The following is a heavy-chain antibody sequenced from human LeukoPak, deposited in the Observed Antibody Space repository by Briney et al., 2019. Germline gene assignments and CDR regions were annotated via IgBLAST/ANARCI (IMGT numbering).Heavy chain of an antibody. CDR2: IYYSGRT. V-gene: IGHV4-59*01. J-gene: IGHJ4*02. CDR1: GGSISTYY. Sequence: SETLSLTCTASGGSISTYYWNWIRQPPGKGLEWIGYIYYSGRTNYNPSLKSRVSISIDTSKNQFSLKLSSVTAADTAFYYCVRSDLYGDYPPGNYWGQGTLVTVSS. D-gene: IGHD4-17*01. CDR3: VRSDLYGDYPPGNY.